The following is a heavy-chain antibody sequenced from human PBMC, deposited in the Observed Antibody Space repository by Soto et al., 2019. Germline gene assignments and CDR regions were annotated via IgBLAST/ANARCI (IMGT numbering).Heavy chain of an antibody. D-gene: IGHD3-3*01. J-gene: IGHJ4*02. CDR3: TRGSEYDLWSGYL. CDR1: GGTSTRYA. CDR2: IVPMFGTS. Sequence: QERLVQSGAEVRKPGSSVTVSCKVTGGTSTRYAINWVRQAPGQGLEWMGGIVPMFGTSKYAQKFQGRVTITADTSTNIAYMELRSLRSEDTAVYYCTRGSEYDLWSGYLWGQGTMVSVSS. V-gene: IGHV1-69*06.